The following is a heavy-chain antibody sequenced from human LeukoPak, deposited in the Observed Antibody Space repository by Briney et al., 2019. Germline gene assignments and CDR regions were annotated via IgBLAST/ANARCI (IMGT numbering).Heavy chain of an antibody. CDR3: ARERSSGFVLDY. J-gene: IGHJ4*02. Sequence: GGSLRLSCAASGFTFSTYAMSWVRQAPGKGLEWVSVISGSGGSTYYADSVKGRFTISRDNSKNTLYLQMNSLRAEDTAVYFCARERSSGFVLDYWGQGTLVTVSS. D-gene: IGHD1-26*01. CDR2: ISGSGGST. V-gene: IGHV3-23*01. CDR1: GFTFSTYA.